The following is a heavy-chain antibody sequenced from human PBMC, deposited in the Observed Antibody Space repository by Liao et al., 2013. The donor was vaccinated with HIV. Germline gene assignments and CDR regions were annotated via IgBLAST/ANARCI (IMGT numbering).Heavy chain of an antibody. J-gene: IGHJ4*02. CDR2: IYSSGSGST. CDR1: GGSISGYY. D-gene: IGHD6-13*01. Sequence: QVQLQESGPGLVKPSETLSLTCTVSGGSISGYYWSWIRQPAGKGLEWIGRIYSSGSGSTNYNPSLKSRVTMSLDTSKNQFSLKLSSVTAADTAVYFCARVAYTTSWSCFDYWGQGTLVTVSS. V-gene: IGHV4-4*07. CDR3: ARVAYTTSWSCFDY.